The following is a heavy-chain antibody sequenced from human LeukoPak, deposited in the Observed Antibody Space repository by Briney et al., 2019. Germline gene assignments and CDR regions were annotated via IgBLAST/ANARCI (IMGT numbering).Heavy chain of an antibody. V-gene: IGHV3-23*01. J-gene: IGHJ4*02. Sequence: PGGSLRLSCAASGFTLSSNAMSWVRQVPGKGLEWVSSISYSGGNTYYADSVKGRFTIARDNAKNTMSLQMNSLRAEDTAVYYCAKDSLEYSSSPYYFDYWGQGTLVTVSS. CDR2: ISYSGGNT. CDR1: GFTLSSNA. CDR3: AKDSLEYSSSPYYFDY. D-gene: IGHD6-6*01.